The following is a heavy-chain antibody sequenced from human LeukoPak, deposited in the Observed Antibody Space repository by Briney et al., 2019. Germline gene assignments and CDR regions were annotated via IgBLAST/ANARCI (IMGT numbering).Heavy chain of an antibody. CDR3: ARVREYCSSASCYYMDV. J-gene: IGHJ6*03. CDR2: IIPIFGTA. CDR1: GGTFSSYA. D-gene: IGHD2-2*01. V-gene: IGHV1-69*06. Sequence: SVKVSCKASGGTFSSYAISWVRQAPGQGLEWMGGIIPIFGTANYAQKFQGRVTITADKSTSTAYMELSSLRSEDTAVYYCARVREYCSSASCYYMDVWGKGTTVTVSS.